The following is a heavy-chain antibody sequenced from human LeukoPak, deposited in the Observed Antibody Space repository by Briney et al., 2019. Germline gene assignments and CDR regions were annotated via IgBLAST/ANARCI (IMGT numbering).Heavy chain of an antibody. CDR1: GFTFSNHW. J-gene: IGHJ4*02. CDR2: IKNDGGST. CDR3: ARDRGYNQYDY. Sequence: PGGSLRLSCAASGFTFSNHWMHWVRQAPGKGLPWVSRIKNDGGSTADADSVKGRFTISRDNAKNTLYLQMNSLRAEDTAVYYCARDRGYNQYDYWGQGALVTVSS. V-gene: IGHV3-74*01. D-gene: IGHD5-24*01.